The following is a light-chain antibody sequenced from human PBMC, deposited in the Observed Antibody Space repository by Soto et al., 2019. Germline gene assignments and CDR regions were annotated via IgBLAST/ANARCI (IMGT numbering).Light chain of an antibody. CDR1: RSVLYKSNNKNH. CDR2: WAS. V-gene: IGKV4-1*01. Sequence: DIVMTQSPDSLAVSLGERATMNCKCSRSVLYKSNNKNHLAWYHQKPGQPPQLIIYWASTRESGVPERFSGSGSGTDFTLTISSLEAEDVAFYWCQQYFDIPFTFGGGTQ. J-gene: IGKJ4*01. CDR3: QQYFDIPFT.